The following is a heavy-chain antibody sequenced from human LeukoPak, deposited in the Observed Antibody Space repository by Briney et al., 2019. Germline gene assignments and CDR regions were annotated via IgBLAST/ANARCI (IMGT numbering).Heavy chain of an antibody. V-gene: IGHV3-21*01. J-gene: IGHJ3*02. Sequence: GGSLRLSCAVSGFAFSSYSMNWVRQAPGKGLEWVSSISSSSSYIYYADSVKGRFTISRDNAKNSLYLQMNSLRAEDTAVYYCARATLLDAFDIWGQGTMVTVSS. CDR1: GFAFSSYS. CDR3: ARATLLDAFDI. CDR2: ISSSSSYI. D-gene: IGHD5-12*01.